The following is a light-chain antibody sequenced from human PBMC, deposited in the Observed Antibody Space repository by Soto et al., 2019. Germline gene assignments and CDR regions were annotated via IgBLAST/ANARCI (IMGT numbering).Light chain of an antibody. J-gene: IGKJ5*01. V-gene: IGKV1-12*01. Sequence: IQMTQSPSSVSASVGDSVTITCRASQNIISWLAWYQQKPGRAPKLLIYAASILQSGVPSRFSGSGSGTDFTLTINSLQPEDFATYYCQQAYGFPVTFGQGTRLVIK. CDR1: QNIISW. CDR3: QQAYGFPVT. CDR2: AAS.